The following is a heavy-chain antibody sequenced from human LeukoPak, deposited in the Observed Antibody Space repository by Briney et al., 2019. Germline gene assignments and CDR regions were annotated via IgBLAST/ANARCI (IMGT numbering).Heavy chain of an antibody. CDR2: MNPNSGNT. CDR1: GYTFASYD. Sequence: ASVKVSCKASGYTFASYDINWVRQATGQGLEWMGWMNPNSGNTGYAQKFQGRVTITRNTSISTAYMELSSLRSEDTAVYYCAITPHYDILTGYYYDAFDIWGQGTMVTVSS. V-gene: IGHV1-8*03. D-gene: IGHD3-9*01. CDR3: AITPHYDILTGYYYDAFDI. J-gene: IGHJ3*02.